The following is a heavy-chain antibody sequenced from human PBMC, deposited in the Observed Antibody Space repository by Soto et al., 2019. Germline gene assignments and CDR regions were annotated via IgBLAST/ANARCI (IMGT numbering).Heavy chain of an antibody. CDR2: IKQDGSEK. V-gene: IGHV3-7*04. Sequence: EVQLVESGGGLVQPGGSLRLSCAASGFTFSSYWMSWVRQAPGKGLEWVSNIKQDGSEKYYVDSVKGRFTISRDNAKDSLYLKMNSLRAEDAAVYCCARAQGGYGSGGSWCTAYYCDYWGQGTLVTVSS. CDR1: GFTFSSYW. CDR3: ARAQGGYGSGGSWCTAYYCDY. D-gene: IGHD2-15*01. J-gene: IGHJ4*02.